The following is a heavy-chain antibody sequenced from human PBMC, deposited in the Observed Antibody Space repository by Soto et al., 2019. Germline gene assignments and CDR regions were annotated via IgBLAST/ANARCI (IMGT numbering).Heavy chain of an antibody. CDR3: ARVRLVYYMDV. Sequence: QVQLQESGPGLVKPSETLSLTCTVSGGYIKNYYWSWIRQPPVKGLEWIGNIYYSGSTDYNPSLMRRVTMSVDSSKNQFSRRLSSVTPADTAAYFCARVRLVYYMDVWGKGTRVTVSS. CDR2: IYYSGST. J-gene: IGHJ6*03. CDR1: GGYIKNYY. V-gene: IGHV4-59*01.